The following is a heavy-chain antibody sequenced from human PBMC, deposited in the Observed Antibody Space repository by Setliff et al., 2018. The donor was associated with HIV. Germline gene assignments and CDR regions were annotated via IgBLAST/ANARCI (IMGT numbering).Heavy chain of an antibody. Sequence: SETLSLTCAVFGESFSGYYWSWIRQPPGKGLEWIGEINHSGNTNYNPSLKSRVTMSLDTSKNQFSLKLSSVTAADTAVYYCARGALGTFDYWGQGTLVTVSS. J-gene: IGHJ4*02. CDR3: ARGALGTFDY. D-gene: IGHD3-16*01. V-gene: IGHV4-34*01. CDR1: GESFSGYY. CDR2: INHSGNT.